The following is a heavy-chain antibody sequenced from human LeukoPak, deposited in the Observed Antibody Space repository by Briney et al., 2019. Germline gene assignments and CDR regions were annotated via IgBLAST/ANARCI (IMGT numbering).Heavy chain of an antibody. Sequence: PGGSLRLSCAASGFTFSSYEMNWVRQAPGKGLEWVSYISSSGSTIYYADSVKGRFTISRDNAKNSLYLQMNSLRAEDTAVYYCARTDGRYLVFDYWGQGTLVTVSS. J-gene: IGHJ4*02. D-gene: IGHD3-10*01. CDR1: GFTFSSYE. CDR2: ISSSGSTI. V-gene: IGHV3-48*03. CDR3: ARTDGRYLVFDY.